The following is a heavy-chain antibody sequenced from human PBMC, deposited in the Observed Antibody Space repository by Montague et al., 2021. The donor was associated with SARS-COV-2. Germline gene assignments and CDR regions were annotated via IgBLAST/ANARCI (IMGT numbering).Heavy chain of an antibody. D-gene: IGHD2-15*01. Sequence: SLRLSCAASGFTFSSYAMHWVRQAPGKGLEWVAVISYDGSNKYYADSXKGRFTISRDNSKNTLYLQMNSLRAEDTAVYYCAGTQAIGYCSGGSCYDYYGMGVWGQGTTVTVSS. CDR1: GFTFSSYA. CDR2: ISYDGSNK. J-gene: IGHJ6*02. CDR3: AGTQAIGYCSGGSCYDYYGMGV. V-gene: IGHV3-30-3*01.